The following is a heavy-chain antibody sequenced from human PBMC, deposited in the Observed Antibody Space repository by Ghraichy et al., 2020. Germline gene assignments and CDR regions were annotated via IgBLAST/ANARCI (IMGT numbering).Heavy chain of an antibody. D-gene: IGHD1-26*01. J-gene: IGHJ4*02. CDR3: AKSLKVGATYSVSDY. V-gene: IGHV3-23*01. CDR1: GFTFSTYA. Sequence: GGSLRLSCAASGFTFSTYAMSWVRQAPGKGLEWVSAITGSGGGTYYADSVKGRFTISRDNSKNTLYLQVNSLRAEDTAVYYCAKSLKVGATYSVSDYWGQGTLVTVSS. CDR2: ITGSGGGT.